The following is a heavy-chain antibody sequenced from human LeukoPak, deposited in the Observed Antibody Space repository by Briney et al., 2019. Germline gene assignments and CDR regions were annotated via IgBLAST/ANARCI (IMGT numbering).Heavy chain of an antibody. CDR3: ARDPVRGDY. CDR1: GGSISSYY. Sequence: PSETLSLTCTVSGGSISSYYWSWIRQPAGRGLEWIGRIYTSGTTHDNPSLKSRVTMSVDTSKNQVSLKVSSVTAADTAVYYCARDPVRGDYWGQGTLVTVSS. J-gene: IGHJ4*02. D-gene: IGHD3-10*01. CDR2: IYTSGTT. V-gene: IGHV4-4*07.